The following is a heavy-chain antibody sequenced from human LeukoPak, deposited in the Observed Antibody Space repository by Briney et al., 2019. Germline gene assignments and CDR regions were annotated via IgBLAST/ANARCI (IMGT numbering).Heavy chain of an antibody. Sequence: GGSLRLSCAASGFTFSSYAMSWVRQAPGKGLEGVSAISGSGGSTYYADSVKGRFTISRDNSKNTLYLQVNSLRAEDTAVYYCAKVSGYCSGGSCYLDYWGQGTLVTVSS. CDR3: AKVSGYCSGGSCYLDY. V-gene: IGHV3-23*01. J-gene: IGHJ4*02. CDR1: GFTFSSYA. CDR2: ISGSGGST. D-gene: IGHD2-15*01.